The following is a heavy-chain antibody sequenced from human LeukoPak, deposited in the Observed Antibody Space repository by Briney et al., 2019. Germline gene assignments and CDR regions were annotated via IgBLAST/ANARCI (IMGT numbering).Heavy chain of an antibody. CDR3: ARPQRSTVSYYYYGMDV. V-gene: IGHV1-69*13. D-gene: IGHD4-11*01. CDR1: GGTFSSYA. CDR2: IIPIFGTT. Sequence: EASVKVSCTASGGTFSSYAVSWVRQAPGQGLEWMGGIIPIFGTTNYAQRFQGRVTITADESTSTAYMELGSLRSEDTAVYYCARPQRSTVSYYYYGMDVWGQGTRVTVS. J-gene: IGHJ6*02.